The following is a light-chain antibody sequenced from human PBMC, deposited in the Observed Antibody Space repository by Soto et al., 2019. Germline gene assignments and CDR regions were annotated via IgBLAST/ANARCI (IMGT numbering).Light chain of an antibody. CDR2: EAS. J-gene: IGKJ2*01. Sequence: EILLTQSPGTLSLSPGERATLSCRTSQSVGSTYLAWYQQKPGQAPRLLIYEASRRATGFPDRFSGSGSGTDFTLTISRLEPEDFAVYYCQQFGTSPRYTFGQGTKLEI. V-gene: IGKV3-20*01. CDR1: QSVGSTY. CDR3: QQFGTSPRYT.